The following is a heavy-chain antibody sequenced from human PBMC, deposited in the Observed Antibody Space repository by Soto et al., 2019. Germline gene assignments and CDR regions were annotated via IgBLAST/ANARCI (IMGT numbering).Heavy chain of an antibody. D-gene: IGHD3-3*01. CDR3: ARLPGDDFWSGFPHFDY. J-gene: IGHJ4*02. Sequence: QLQLQESGPGLVKPSETLSLTCTVSGVSLSSSAYYWGWIRQPPGKGLEWIGTIYYSGSTYYNPSLKSRVTIFVDTSKNQFSLKLSSVTAADTAVYYCARLPGDDFWSGFPHFDYWGQGTLVTVSS. CDR1: GVSLSSSAYY. V-gene: IGHV4-39*01. CDR2: IYYSGST.